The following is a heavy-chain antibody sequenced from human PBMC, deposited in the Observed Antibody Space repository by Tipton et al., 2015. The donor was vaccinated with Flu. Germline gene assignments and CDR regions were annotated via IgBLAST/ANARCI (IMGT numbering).Heavy chain of an antibody. Sequence: SLRLSCAASGFTLGSYAMSWVRQAPGKGLEWVSDISSGDGGSYYAVSVQGRFTISRYNSKNTLYLQMNSLRAADTAMYYCAKDVVDDNGWQIEHWGQGTLVGVSS. J-gene: IGHJ4*02. CDR2: ISSGDGGS. D-gene: IGHD3-16*01. CDR3: AKDVVDDNGWQIEH. CDR1: GFTLGSYA. V-gene: IGHV3-23*01.